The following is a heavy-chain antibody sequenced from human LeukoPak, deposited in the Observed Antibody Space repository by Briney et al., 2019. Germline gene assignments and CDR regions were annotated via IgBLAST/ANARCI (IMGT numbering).Heavy chain of an antibody. CDR3: AKDFGQTTAAIAY. J-gene: IGHJ4*02. V-gene: IGHV3-9*01. CDR2: IRWSTDSV. Sequence: GGSLRLSCAASGFPFDDYAMHWVRQAPGKGLEWVSGIRWSTDSVGYADSVRGRFTISRDKAKNSLYLQMNSLRAEDTALYYRAKDFGQTTAAIAYCGQGTLVTVSS. D-gene: IGHD2-2*01. CDR1: GFPFDDYA.